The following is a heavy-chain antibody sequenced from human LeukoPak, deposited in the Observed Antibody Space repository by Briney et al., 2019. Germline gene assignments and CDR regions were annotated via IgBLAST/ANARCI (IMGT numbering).Heavy chain of an antibody. CDR1: GFTFSSYS. V-gene: IGHV3-48*01. CDR3: ARGGPYFYNSGTKGVDFDY. CDR2: MSSSSSTI. D-gene: IGHD3-10*01. J-gene: IGHJ4*02. Sequence: TGGSLRLSCAASGFTFSSYSMNWVRQAPGKGLEWVSYMSSSSSTIYYADSVKGRFTISRDNAKNSLYLQMNSLRAEDTAVYYCARGGPYFYNSGTKGVDFDYWGQGTLVTVSS.